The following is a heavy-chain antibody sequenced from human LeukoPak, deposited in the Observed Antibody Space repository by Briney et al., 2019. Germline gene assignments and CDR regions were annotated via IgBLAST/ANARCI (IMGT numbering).Heavy chain of an antibody. CDR3: AQDRTYASGTCEPFVI. J-gene: IGHJ3*02. D-gene: IGHD2-2*01. CDR2: ISSSSNYI. Sequence: GGSQTLPCTASGFTLSRYRVNWERQAPGKGLEWVSSISSSSNYIYYADSEKGRFTISRDNAKNSLHLQMNSLRPEDTVMYYCAQDRTYASGTCEPFVIWGRRTMVTVSS. CDR1: GFTLSRYR. V-gene: IGHV3-21*01.